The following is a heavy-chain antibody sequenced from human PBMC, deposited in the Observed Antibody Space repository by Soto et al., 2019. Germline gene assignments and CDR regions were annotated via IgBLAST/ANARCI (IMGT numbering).Heavy chain of an antibody. V-gene: IGHV3-23*01. CDR3: AKVPGEAYYYYGMDV. J-gene: IGHJ6*02. CDR1: GFTFSSYA. D-gene: IGHD3-16*01. Sequence: GSLRLSCAASGFTFSSYAMSWVRQAPGKGLEWVSAISGSGGSTYYADSVKGRFTIPRDNSKNTLYLQMNSLRAEDTAVYYCAKVPGEAYYYYGMDVWGQGTTVTVSS. CDR2: ISGSGGST.